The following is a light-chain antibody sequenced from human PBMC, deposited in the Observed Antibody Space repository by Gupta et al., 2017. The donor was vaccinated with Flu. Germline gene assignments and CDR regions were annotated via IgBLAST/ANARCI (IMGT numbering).Light chain of an antibody. V-gene: IGLV1-44*01. CDR1: SSNIGRNT. Sequence: QSVLTQPSSASGTPGQTVTISCSGSSSNIGRNTVIWYQQLPGKAPILFIDTNNQRPSGVPDRFSGSKSGTSDSLNISGLQSEDEGDYYCEASDDSRVGVFGGGTNLTVL. CDR2: TNN. CDR3: EASDDSRVGV. J-gene: IGLJ3*02.